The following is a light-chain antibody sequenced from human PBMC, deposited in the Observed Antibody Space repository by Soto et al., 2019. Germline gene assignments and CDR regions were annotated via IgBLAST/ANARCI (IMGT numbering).Light chain of an antibody. V-gene: IGKV3-15*01. J-gene: IGKJ1*01. CDR1: EGAGLK. CDR3: QHYSDSPT. CDR2: DVS. Sequence: EIVMSQSPATPSVYPGETVTLSCRASEGAGLKLAWYQVKPGLPPRLLIYDVSTRATGLPARFSGSGAGIEFTLSISSLQSEDFATYYCQHYSDSPTFGQRTKVDIK.